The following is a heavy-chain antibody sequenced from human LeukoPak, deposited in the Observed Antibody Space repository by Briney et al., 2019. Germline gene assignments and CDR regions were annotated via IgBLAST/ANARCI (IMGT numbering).Heavy chain of an antibody. D-gene: IGHD1-26*01. V-gene: IGHV4-4*07. CDR1: GGSMSGCC. Sequence: PSETLSLTCTASGGSMSGCCWSWIRQPAGKGLEWIGRIYTDGRIDYNPSLKSRVTLSVGTSKNQFSLKLSSVTAADAAVYYCARVSSGTYTTFDYWGQGILVTVSS. CDR2: IYTDGRI. CDR3: ARVSSGTYTTFDY. J-gene: IGHJ4*02.